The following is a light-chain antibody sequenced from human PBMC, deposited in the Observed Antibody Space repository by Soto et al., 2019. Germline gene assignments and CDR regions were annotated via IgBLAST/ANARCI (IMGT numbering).Light chain of an antibody. CDR1: QTVNRY. CDR2: DAS. V-gene: IGKV3-11*01. CDR3: QQRNNWPIT. J-gene: IGKJ5*01. Sequence: EIVLTQSPATLSLSPGERATLSCRTSQTVNRYLAWYQQKPGQAPRLLIYDASNRATGIPVRFSGSGSGTDFTLTISSLEPEDFALYYCQQRNNWPITFGQGTRLEIK.